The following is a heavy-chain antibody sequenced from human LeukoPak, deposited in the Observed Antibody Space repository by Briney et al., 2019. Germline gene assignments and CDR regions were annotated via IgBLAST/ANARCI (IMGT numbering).Heavy chain of an antibody. CDR2: IYTSGST. CDR1: GGSISSYY. Sequence: SETLSLTCTVSGGSISSYYWSWIRQPPGKGLEWIGYIYTSGSTNYNPSLKSRVTISVDTSKNQFSLKLSSVTAADTAVYYCARRSYYYDSSGFDPWAREPCHRLL. V-gene: IGHV4-4*09. J-gene: IGHJ5*02. CDR3: ARRSYYYDSSGFDP. D-gene: IGHD3-22*01.